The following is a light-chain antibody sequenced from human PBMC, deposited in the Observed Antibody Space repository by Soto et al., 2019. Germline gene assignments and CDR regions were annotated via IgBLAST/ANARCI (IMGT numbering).Light chain of an antibody. CDR1: QSLVHSDGNTY. Sequence: DVAMTQSPLSLPVTLGQPAAISCRSSQSLVHSDGNTYLNWLQQRPGQPPRRLLYKVSKRDSGVPDRFSGSGSGTDFTLTISRVEAEDVGVYYCVQGTHWPRAFGQGTKVDIK. CDR2: KVS. J-gene: IGKJ1*01. CDR3: VQGTHWPRA. V-gene: IGKV2-30*02.